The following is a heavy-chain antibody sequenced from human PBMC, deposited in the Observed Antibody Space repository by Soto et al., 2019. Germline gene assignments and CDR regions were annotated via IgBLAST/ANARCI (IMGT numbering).Heavy chain of an antibody. CDR3: GEGAHFYDSGGFRIPNTCFDF. Sequence: GGSLRLSCTASGFKFSGFCIHWVRQAPWKGLEWVSSIRWNGVGIGYADSAKGRFTISRANAKNALYLQLNSLRGEDTALYYCGEGAHFYDSGGFRIPNTCFDFWGHGTLVTVSS. CDR1: GFKFSGFC. J-gene: IGHJ4*01. V-gene: IGHV3-9*01. CDR2: IRWNGVGI. D-gene: IGHD3-22*01.